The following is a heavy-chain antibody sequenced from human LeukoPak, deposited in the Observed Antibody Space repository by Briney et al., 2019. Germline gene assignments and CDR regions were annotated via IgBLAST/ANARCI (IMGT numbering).Heavy chain of an antibody. J-gene: IGHJ3*02. D-gene: IGHD4-17*01. Sequence: SETLSLTCTVSGGSISSYYWSWIRQPPGKGLEWIGYIYYSGSTNYNPSLKSRVTISVDTSKNQFSLKLSSVTAADTVVYYCARELGTTRAFDIWGQGTMVTVSS. CDR3: ARELGTTRAFDI. V-gene: IGHV4-59*01. CDR1: GGSISSYY. CDR2: IYYSGST.